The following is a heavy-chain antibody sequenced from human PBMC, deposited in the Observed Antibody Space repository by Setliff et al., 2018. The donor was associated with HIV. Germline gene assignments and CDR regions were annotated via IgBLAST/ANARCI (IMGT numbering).Heavy chain of an antibody. V-gene: IGHV4-4*07. CDR2: IHTSGST. D-gene: IGHD3-22*01. J-gene: IGHJ4*02. CDR3: ARHFDGYDYNSAY. CDR1: GDSIGYYY. Sequence: ASETLSLTCTVSGDSIGYYYWSWIRQPAGRGLEWMGRIHTSGSTNYNPSLTSRVTLSVDTSKNQFFLKLTSLSAADTAVYYCARHFDGYDYNSAYWGQGTLVTVSS.